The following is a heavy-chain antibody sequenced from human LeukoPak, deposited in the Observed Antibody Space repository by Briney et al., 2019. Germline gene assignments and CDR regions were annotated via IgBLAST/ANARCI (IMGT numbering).Heavy chain of an antibody. Sequence: SETLSLTCTVSGGSIGSYYWSWIRQPAGKGLEWIGRIYTSGGTVYNPSLKSRVTMSVDASKNQFSLKLSSVTAADTAVYYCARGVFYYDTSGRGYYFDYWGQGTLVTVSS. CDR3: ARGVFYYDTSGRGYYFDY. V-gene: IGHV4-4*07. J-gene: IGHJ4*02. CDR1: GGSIGSYY. D-gene: IGHD3-22*01. CDR2: IYTSGGT.